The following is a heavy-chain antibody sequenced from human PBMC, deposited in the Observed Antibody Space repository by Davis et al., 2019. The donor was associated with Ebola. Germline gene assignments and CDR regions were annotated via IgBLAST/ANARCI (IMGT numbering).Heavy chain of an antibody. J-gene: IGHJ4*02. CDR3: ATAKPYSYGFDY. Sequence: SSVNVSRQASRCTFLNYSLIWVRQAPGQGLEWMGGIIPIFGTANHAQKFQGRVTITADDSTSTAYMELSSLRSEDTAVYYCATAKPYSYGFDYWGQGTLVTVSS. CDR1: RCTFLNYS. D-gene: IGHD5-18*01. V-gene: IGHV1-69*13. CDR2: IIPIFGTA.